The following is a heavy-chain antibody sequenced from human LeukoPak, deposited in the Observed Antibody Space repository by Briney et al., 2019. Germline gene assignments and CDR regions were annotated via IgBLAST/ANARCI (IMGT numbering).Heavy chain of an antibody. CDR3: ARELSPYNWNSVFNY. D-gene: IGHD1-7*01. J-gene: IGHJ4*02. Sequence: ASVKVSCKASGGTFSSYAISWVRQAPGQGLEWMGGIIPIIGTANYAQKFQGRVTITADKSTSTAYMELSSLRSEDTAVYYCARELSPYNWNSVFNYWGQGTLVTVSS. CDR1: GGTFSSYA. CDR2: IIPIIGTA. V-gene: IGHV1-69*06.